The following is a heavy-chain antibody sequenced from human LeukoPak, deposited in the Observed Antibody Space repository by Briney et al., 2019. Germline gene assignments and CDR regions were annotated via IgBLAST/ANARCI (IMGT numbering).Heavy chain of an antibody. V-gene: IGHV3-30*02. D-gene: IGHD2-2*01. J-gene: IGHJ4*02. CDR3: AKDRAGASYCSSTSGYEVWGPDFDY. CDR2: IRYDGSNK. Sequence: PGGSLRLSCAASGFTFSSYGMHWVRQAPGKGLEWVAFIRYDGSNKYYADSVKGRFTISRDNSKNTLYLQMNSLRAEDTAVYYCAKDRAGASYCSSTSGYEVWGPDFDYWGQGTLVTVSS. CDR1: GFTFSSYG.